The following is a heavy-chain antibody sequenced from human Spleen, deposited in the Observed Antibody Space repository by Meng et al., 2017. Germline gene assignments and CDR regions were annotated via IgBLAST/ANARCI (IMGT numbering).Heavy chain of an antibody. CDR3: SDLNGHY. CDR2: TFYRSKWHN. Sequence: QVQLQQSGPGLLKPSQTLSLTCAISGDSVSSNSPAWNWIRQSPSRGLEWLGRTFYRSKWHNDYAVSVKSRITINPDTSKNQFSLQLNSVTPEDTALYYCSDLNGHYWGQGTLVTVSS. V-gene: IGHV6-1*01. D-gene: IGHD2-8*01. J-gene: IGHJ4*02. CDR1: GDSVSSNSPA.